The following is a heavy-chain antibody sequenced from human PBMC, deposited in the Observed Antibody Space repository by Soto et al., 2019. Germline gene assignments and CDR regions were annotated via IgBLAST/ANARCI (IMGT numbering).Heavy chain of an antibody. V-gene: IGHV3-64*01. J-gene: IGHJ6*02. D-gene: IGHD2-15*01. CDR1: GFTFSSYA. CDR2: ISSNGGST. Sequence: GGSLRLSCAASGFTFSSYAMHWVRQAPGKGLEYVSAISSNGGSTYYANSVKGRFTISRDNSKNTLYLQMGSLRAEDMAVYYCARGIAGSVYGMDVWGQGTTVTVTS. CDR3: ARGIAGSVYGMDV.